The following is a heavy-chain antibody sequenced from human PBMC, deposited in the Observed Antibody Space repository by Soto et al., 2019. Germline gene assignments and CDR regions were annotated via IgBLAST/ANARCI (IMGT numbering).Heavy chain of an antibody. CDR3: ATSTNDYGGNSQGEIDY. CDR1: GYTLTELS. V-gene: IGHV1-24*01. J-gene: IGHJ4*02. CDR2: FDPEDGET. D-gene: IGHD4-17*01. Sequence: GASVKVSCKVSGYTLTELSMHWVRQAPGKGLEWMGGFDPEDGETVYAQKFQGRVTMTEDTSTDTAYMEPSSLRSEDTAVYYCATSTNDYGGNSQGEIDYWGQGTLVTVSS.